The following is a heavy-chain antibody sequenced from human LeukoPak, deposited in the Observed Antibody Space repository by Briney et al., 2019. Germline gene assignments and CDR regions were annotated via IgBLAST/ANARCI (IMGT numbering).Heavy chain of an antibody. CDR2: ISGSGGST. D-gene: IGHD3-10*01. CDR3: AKDGAKYGSGSPS. V-gene: IGHV3-23*01. CDR1: GFTFSRYW. Sequence: GGSLRLSCAASGFTFSRYWMHWVRQAPGKGLEWVSAISGSGGSTYYADSVKGRFTISRDNSKDTLYLQMNSLRAEDTAVYYCAKDGAKYGSGSPSWGQGTLVTVSS. J-gene: IGHJ5*02.